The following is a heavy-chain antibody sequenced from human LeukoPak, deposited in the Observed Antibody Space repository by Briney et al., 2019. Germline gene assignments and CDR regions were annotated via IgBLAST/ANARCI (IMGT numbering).Heavy chain of an antibody. CDR2: VRSDGSDK. CDR3: VRDRDWAFDY. CDR1: GFTFTYYG. J-gene: IGHJ4*02. Sequence: GGSLRLSCGASGFTFTYYGMHWVRQAPGKGLEWVTFVRSDGSDKYYADSVKGRFTFSRDNSKNTVYLQMNSLGPEDTAVYYCVRDRDWAFDYWGQGSLVTVSS. D-gene: IGHD2-21*02. V-gene: IGHV3-30*02.